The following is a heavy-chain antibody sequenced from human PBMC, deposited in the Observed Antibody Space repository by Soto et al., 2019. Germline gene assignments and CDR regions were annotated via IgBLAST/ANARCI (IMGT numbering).Heavy chain of an antibody. D-gene: IGHD2-2*01. CDR3: ARVPDY. V-gene: IGHV4-59*12. Sequence: SETLSLTCTVSGGSISSYYWSWIRQPPGKGLEWIGYIDYSGSANYNPSLKSRVTISIDRSKNQFSLKLSSVTAANTAVYYCARVPDYWGQGILVTVSS. CDR2: IDYSGSA. CDR1: GGSISSYY. J-gene: IGHJ4*02.